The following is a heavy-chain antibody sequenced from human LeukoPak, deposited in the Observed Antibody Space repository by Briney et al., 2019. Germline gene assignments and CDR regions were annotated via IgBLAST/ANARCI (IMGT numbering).Heavy chain of an antibody. CDR2: ISSNGGST. D-gene: IGHD1-26*01. V-gene: IGHV3-64*01. CDR1: GFTFSSYA. CDR3: ARDHIVLNYYYGMDV. Sequence: GGSLRLSCAASGFTFSSYAMHWVRQAPGEGLEYVSAISSNGGSTYYANSVKGRFTISRDNSKNTLYLQMGSLRAEDMAVYYCARDHIVLNYYYGMDVWGQGTTVTVSS. J-gene: IGHJ6*02.